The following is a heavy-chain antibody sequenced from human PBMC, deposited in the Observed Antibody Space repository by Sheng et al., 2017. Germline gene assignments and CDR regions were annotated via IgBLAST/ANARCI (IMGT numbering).Heavy chain of an antibody. V-gene: IGHV1-2*02. CDR1: GYTFTGYY. J-gene: IGHJ4*01. CDR2: INPNSGGT. D-gene: IGHD6-6*01. CDR3: ASGETARPHFDY. Sequence: QVQLVQSGAEVKKPGASVKVSCKASGYTFTGYYMHWVRQAPGQGLEWMGWINPNSGGTNYAQKFQGRVDHGPGTRPSAQPTWSSSRLRSDDTAVYYCASGETARPHFDY.